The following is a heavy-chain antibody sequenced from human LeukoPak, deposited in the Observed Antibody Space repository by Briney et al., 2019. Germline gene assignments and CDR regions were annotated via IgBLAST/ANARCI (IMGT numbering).Heavy chain of an antibody. CDR3: AKLYYPRITPSIDDY. J-gene: IGHJ4*02. CDR2: INGSGGST. V-gene: IGHV3-23*01. CDR1: GSLLSIHA. D-gene: IGHD3-10*01. Sequence: GASQRLSCAVSGSLLSIHAMSWVRLAPGEGREWVTSINGSGGSTCYADSVKGRFTISRDNSKNTLYLQMNSLRAEDTAVYYCAKLYYPRITPSIDDYWGQGTLVTVSS.